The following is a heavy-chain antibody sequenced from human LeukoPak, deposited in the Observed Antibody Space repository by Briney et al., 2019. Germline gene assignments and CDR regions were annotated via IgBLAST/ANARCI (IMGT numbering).Heavy chain of an antibody. J-gene: IGHJ4*02. CDR1: GFSVCNNY. Sequence: GGSLRLSCAASGFSVCNNYVTWVRQPPGKGLEWVSVIYSGGDTYYADSVKGRFTISRDNSKNMLYLQMNSLRVEDTAVYYCTDTVAGWGQGTLVTVS. CDR3: TDTVAG. D-gene: IGHD4-23*01. CDR2: IYSGGDT. V-gene: IGHV3-53*05.